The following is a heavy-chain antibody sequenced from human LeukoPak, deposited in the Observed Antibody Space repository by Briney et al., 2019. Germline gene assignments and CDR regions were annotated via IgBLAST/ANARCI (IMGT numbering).Heavy chain of an antibody. V-gene: IGHV4-61*02. D-gene: IGHD1-1*01. CDR2: IYTSGST. J-gene: IGHJ4*02. Sequence: SETLSLTCTVSGGSISSGSYYWSWIRQPAGKGLEWIGRIYTSGSTNYNPSLKSRVTISVDTSKNQFSLKLSSVTAADTAVYYCARDTGTGFDYWGQGTLVTVSS. CDR1: GGSISSGSYY. CDR3: ARDTGTGFDY.